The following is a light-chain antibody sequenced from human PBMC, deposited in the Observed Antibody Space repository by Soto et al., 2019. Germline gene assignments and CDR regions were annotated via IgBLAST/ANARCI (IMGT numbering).Light chain of an antibody. V-gene: IGLV2-14*01. CDR3: SSYTSSNTVA. J-gene: IGLJ2*01. CDR1: SSDVGGYNY. CDR2: DVT. Sequence: QSVLTQPASVSGSPGQSITISCTGTSSDVGGYNYVSWYNQHPGKVPKLMIYDVTIRSSGVSNRFSGSKSGNTASLTISGLQVEDEADYYCSSYTSSNTVAFGGGTKLTVL.